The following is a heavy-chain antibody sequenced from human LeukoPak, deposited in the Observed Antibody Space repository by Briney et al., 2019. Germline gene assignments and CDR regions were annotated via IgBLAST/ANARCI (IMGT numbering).Heavy chain of an antibody. CDR3: ARDPPSGSYDY. Sequence: PSETLSLTCTVSGGSISGYYWSWIRQPAGKGLEWIGRIYTSGSTNYNPSLKSRVTISVDRSKNHFSLKLSSVTAADTAVYFCARDPPSGSYDYWGQGTLVTVSS. CDR1: GGSISGYY. V-gene: IGHV4-4*07. J-gene: IGHJ4*02. CDR2: IYTSGST. D-gene: IGHD1-26*01.